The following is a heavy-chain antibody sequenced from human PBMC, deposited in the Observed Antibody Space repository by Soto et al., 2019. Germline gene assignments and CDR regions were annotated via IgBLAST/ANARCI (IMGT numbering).Heavy chain of an antibody. V-gene: IGHV3-48*01. CDR2: ISSSSFTI. CDR1: GFRCSDYS. Sequence: PGGSLRLSCAASGFRCSDYSMNWVRQAPGRGLEWVSYISSSSFTIHYADSVEGRFAISRDNAKNSLYLQMNSLRVEDTAVYYCARLHRIVVVTAQIPQYYFDYWGQGTLVTVSS. J-gene: IGHJ4*02. D-gene: IGHD2-21*02. CDR3: ARLHRIVVVTAQIPQYYFDY.